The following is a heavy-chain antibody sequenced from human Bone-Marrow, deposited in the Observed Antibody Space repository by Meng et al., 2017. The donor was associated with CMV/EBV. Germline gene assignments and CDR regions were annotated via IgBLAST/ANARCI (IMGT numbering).Heavy chain of an antibody. V-gene: IGHV3-30*04. J-gene: IGHJ3*02. CDR1: GFTFNNYA. CDR3: AKDLRGWNYAILGAFDI. D-gene: IGHD1-7*01. CDR2: ISYDGSNK. Sequence: GGSLRLSCAASGFTFNNYAMHWVRQAPGKGLEWVAVISYDGSNKYYADSVKGRFTISRDNSKNTLYLQMNSLRAEDTAVYYCAKDLRGWNYAILGAFDIWGQGTMVTVSS.